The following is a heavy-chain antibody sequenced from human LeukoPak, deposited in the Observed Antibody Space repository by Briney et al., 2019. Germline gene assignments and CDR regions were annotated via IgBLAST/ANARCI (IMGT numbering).Heavy chain of an antibody. J-gene: IGHJ3*02. D-gene: IGHD2-15*01. CDR2: IYPGDSDT. V-gene: IGHV5-51*01. CDR1: GYSFTSYW. Sequence: GASLQISCKGSGYSFTSYWIGWVRQLPGKGLEWMGIIYPGDSDTRYSPSFQGQVTISADKSISTAYLQWSSLKASDTAMYYCAREALYDAFDIWGQGTMVTVSS. CDR3: AREALYDAFDI.